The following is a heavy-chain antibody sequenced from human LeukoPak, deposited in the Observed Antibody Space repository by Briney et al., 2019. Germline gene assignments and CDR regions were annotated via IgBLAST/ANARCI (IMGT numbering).Heavy chain of an antibody. CDR3: ARDGPHSSGDNRFDY. V-gene: IGHV1-69*13. J-gene: IGHJ4*02. Sequence: GASVKVSCKASGGTFSSYAISWVRQAPGQGLEWMGGIIPIFGTANYAQKFQGRVTITADESTSTAYMELSSLRSEDTAVYYCARDGPHSSGDNRFDYWGQGTLVTVSS. CDR2: IIPIFGTA. D-gene: IGHD6-19*01. CDR1: GGTFSSYA.